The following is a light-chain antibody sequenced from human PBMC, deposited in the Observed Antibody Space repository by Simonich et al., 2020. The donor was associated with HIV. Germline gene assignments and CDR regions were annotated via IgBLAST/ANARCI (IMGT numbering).Light chain of an antibody. CDR3: YSTDSSGNHRV. Sequence: SYELTQPPSVSVSPGQTARITCSGDALTKEHAYWYQQKSGQAPVLVFYADSERTSGIPERVSGSSSGTMATLTISGAQVEDEGDYYCYSTDSSGNHRVFGGGTKLTVL. CDR1: ALTKEH. CDR2: ADS. V-gene: IGLV3-10*01. J-gene: IGLJ3*02.